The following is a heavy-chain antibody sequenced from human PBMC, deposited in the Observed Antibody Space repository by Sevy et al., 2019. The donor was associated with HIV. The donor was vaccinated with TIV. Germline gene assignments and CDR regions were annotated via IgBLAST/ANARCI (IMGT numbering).Heavy chain of an antibody. V-gene: IGHV4-39*02. Sequence: SETLSLTCIVSGGSVKTTGYYWGWVRQPPGKGLEWIGNIYYGGNTFYKPSLKSRVSISVDTSNNRFSLKLNSVTAADTAVYYCATGRRSGSPFDSWGQGTLVTVSS. J-gene: IGHJ4*02. CDR3: ATGRRSGSPFDS. D-gene: IGHD6-19*01. CDR2: IYYGGNT. CDR1: GGSVKTTGYY.